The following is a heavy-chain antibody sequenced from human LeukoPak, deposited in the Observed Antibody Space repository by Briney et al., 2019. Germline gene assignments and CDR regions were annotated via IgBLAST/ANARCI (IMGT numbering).Heavy chain of an antibody. CDR2: ISYDGSNK. J-gene: IGHJ4*02. Sequence: SGGSLRLSCAASGFTFSSYGMHWVRQAPGKGLEWVAVISYDGSNKYYADSVKGRFTISRDNSKNTLYLQMNSLRAEDTAVYYCARGDGCSGGSCYNFDYWGQGTLVTVSS. CDR1: GFTFSSYG. V-gene: IGHV3-30*19. CDR3: ARGDGCSGGSCYNFDY. D-gene: IGHD2-15*01.